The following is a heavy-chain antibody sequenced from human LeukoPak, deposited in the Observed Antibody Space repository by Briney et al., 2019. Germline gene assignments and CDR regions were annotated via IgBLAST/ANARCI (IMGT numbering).Heavy chain of an antibody. V-gene: IGHV3-15*01. Sequence: PGGSLRLSCAASGFTFSSYAMSWVRQAPGKGLEWVGRIKSKTDGGTTDYAAPVKGRFTISRDDSKNTLYLQMNSLKTEDTAVYYCTTDPPITMVRGRRRGDYYGMDVWGKGTTVTVSS. CDR2: IKSKTDGGTT. D-gene: IGHD3-10*01. CDR1: GFTFSSYA. J-gene: IGHJ6*04. CDR3: TTDPPITMVRGRRRGDYYGMDV.